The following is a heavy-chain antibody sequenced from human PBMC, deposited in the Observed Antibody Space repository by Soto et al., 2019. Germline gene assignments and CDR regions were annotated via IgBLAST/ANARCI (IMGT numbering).Heavy chain of an antibody. Sequence: ASVKVSCKASGYTLTSYGISWVRQAPGQGLEWMGWISAYNGNTNYAQKLQGRVTMTTDTSTSTAYMELRSLRSDDTAVYYCARVMTGNCSGGSCYLGWFDPWGQGTLVTVSS. CDR2: ISAYNGNT. CDR1: GYTLTSYG. D-gene: IGHD2-15*01. V-gene: IGHV1-18*01. CDR3: ARVMTGNCSGGSCYLGWFDP. J-gene: IGHJ5*02.